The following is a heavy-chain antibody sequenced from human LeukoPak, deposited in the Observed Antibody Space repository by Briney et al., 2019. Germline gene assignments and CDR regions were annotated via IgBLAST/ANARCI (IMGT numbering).Heavy chain of an antibody. V-gene: IGHV4-34*01. CDR3: AERGKLRNNSRYPSYPTTHGKSGLDY. CDR2: INHSGST. CDR1: GGSFSGYY. J-gene: IGHJ4*01. D-gene: IGHD6-25*01. Sequence: SETLSLTCAVYGGSFSGYYWSWIRQPPGKGLEWIGEINHSGSTNYNPSLKSRVTISVDTSKNQFSLKLSSVTAADTAVYYCAERGKLRNNSRYPSYPTTHGKSGLDYLGQGTLVTGPS.